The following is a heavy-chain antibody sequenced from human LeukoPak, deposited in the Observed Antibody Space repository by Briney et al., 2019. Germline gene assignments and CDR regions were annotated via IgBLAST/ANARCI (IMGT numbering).Heavy chain of an antibody. D-gene: IGHD6-6*01. V-gene: IGHV1-69*13. CDR2: ITPIFGIP. J-gene: IGHJ4*02. CDR1: GGTFSRYA. Sequence: SVKVSCKASGGTFSRYAISWVRQAPGQGLEWMGGITPIFGIPNYAQKFQGRVTITADESTSTAYMELRSLRSDDTAVYYCARGGRSVAAPFDYWGQGTLVTVSS. CDR3: ARGGRSVAAPFDY.